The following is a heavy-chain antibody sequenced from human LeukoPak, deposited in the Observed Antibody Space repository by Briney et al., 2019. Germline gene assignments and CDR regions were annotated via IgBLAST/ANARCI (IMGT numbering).Heavy chain of an antibody. D-gene: IGHD2-15*01. J-gene: IGHJ4*02. CDR2: ISWNSGSI. CDR1: GFTFDDYA. CDR3: AKDSSVVAATYVDY. V-gene: IGHV3-9*01. Sequence: QPGGSLRLSCAASGFTFDDYAMHWVRQAPGKGLEWVSGISWNSGSIGYADSVKGRFTISRDNAKNSLYLQMNSLRTEDTAVYYCAKDSSVVAATYVDYWGQGTLVTVSS.